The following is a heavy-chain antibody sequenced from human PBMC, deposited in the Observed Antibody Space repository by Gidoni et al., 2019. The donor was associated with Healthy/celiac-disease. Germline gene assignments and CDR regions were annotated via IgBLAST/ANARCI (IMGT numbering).Heavy chain of an antibody. CDR3: ARGDVYYYDSSGYYLDAFDI. CDR1: GFTFSSYG. V-gene: IGHV3-33*01. Sequence: QVQLVESGGGVVQSGRSLRLSCAESGFTFSSYGFHWVRQPPGKGLGRVAVIWYDGSNKYYADSVKGRFTISRDNSKNTLYLQMNSLRAEDTAVYYCARGDVYYYDSSGYYLDAFDIWGQGTMVTVSA. CDR2: IWYDGSNK. D-gene: IGHD3-22*01. J-gene: IGHJ3*02.